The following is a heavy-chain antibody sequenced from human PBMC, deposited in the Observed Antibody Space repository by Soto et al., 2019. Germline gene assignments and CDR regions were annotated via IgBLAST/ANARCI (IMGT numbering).Heavy chain of an antibody. Sequence: EVQLVQSGAEVKKPGESLKISCKGSGYSFTNYWIAWVRQMPGKGLEWMGVIYPGDSDTRYSPSFQGQVTISADKSTSTAYLQWNSLQASDTAMYHCARFAPVIGRRWFDPWGQGTLVTVSS. CDR3: ARFAPVIGRRWFDP. CDR2: IYPGDSDT. D-gene: IGHD2-21*01. V-gene: IGHV5-51*03. J-gene: IGHJ5*02. CDR1: GYSFTNYW.